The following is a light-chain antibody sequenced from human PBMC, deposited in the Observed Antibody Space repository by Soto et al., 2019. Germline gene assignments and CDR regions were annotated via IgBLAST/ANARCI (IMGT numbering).Light chain of an antibody. Sequence: DLQMTQSPSTLSASVGDRVTITCRASQSISSWLAWYQQKPGKAPKLLIYKASSLESGVPSRFSRSGSGTEFTLTISSLQPDDFATYYCQQYNSYRRTFGQGTKVEIK. V-gene: IGKV1-5*03. CDR3: QQYNSYRRT. CDR2: KAS. J-gene: IGKJ1*01. CDR1: QSISSW.